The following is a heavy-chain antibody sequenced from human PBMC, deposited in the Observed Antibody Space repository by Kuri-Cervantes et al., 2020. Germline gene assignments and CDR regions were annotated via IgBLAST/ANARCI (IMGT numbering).Heavy chain of an antibody. CDR3: ARAYTYYYYYGSGAYYFDY. D-gene: IGHD3-10*01. V-gene: IGHV1-8*02. CDR1: GGTFSSYD. Sequence: ASVKVSCKASGGTFSSYDINWVRQATGQGLEWMGWMNPNSGNTGYAQKFQGRVTMTRNTSISTAYMELSSLRSEDTAVYYCARAYTYYYYYGSGAYYFDYWGQGTLVTVSS. J-gene: IGHJ4*02. CDR2: MNPNSGNT.